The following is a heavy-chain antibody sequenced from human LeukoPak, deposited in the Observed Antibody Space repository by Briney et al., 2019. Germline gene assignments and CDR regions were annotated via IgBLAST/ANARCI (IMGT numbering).Heavy chain of an antibody. CDR2: ISTDSGDT. J-gene: IGHJ5*02. Sequence: ASVKVSCKVSGYHFTGYHVHWVRQAPGQGLEWIGRISTDSGDTNGAQKFQGRVTMTRDTSISTAYMEFSGLTSDDSAVYYCAGLGPTVKGRIDPWGQGAPVTVST. CDR1: GYHFTGYH. V-gene: IGHV1-2*02. CDR3: AGLGPTVKGRIDP. D-gene: IGHD1-26*01.